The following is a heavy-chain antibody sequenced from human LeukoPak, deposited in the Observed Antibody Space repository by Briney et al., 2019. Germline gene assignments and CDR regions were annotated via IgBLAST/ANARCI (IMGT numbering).Heavy chain of an antibody. J-gene: IGHJ4*02. CDR2: ISTNGGRT. CDR3: VKDRLAFCGGDCYFDY. CDR1: GFTFSNHA. Sequence: GGSLRLSCSASGFTFSNHAMRWVRQAPGKGRVYVSAISTNGGRTYYADSVTGRFTISRDNSKNTVYLQMSSLRAEHTAVYYYVKDRLAFCGGDCYFDYWGRGTLVTVSS. D-gene: IGHD2-21*02. V-gene: IGHV3-64D*06.